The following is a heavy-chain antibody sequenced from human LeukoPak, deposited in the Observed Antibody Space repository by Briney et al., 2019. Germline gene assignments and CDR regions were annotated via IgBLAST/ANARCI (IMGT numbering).Heavy chain of an antibody. Sequence: SETLSLTCTVSGGSISSGSYYWSWIRQPAGKGLEWIGRIYTSGSTNYNPSLKSRVTISVDTSKNQFSLKLSSVTAADTAVYYCAKGPGSLSGGFDSWGQGTLVTVSS. V-gene: IGHV4-61*02. J-gene: IGHJ4*02. CDR2: IYTSGST. CDR3: AKGPGSLSGGFDS. CDR1: GGSISSGSYY. D-gene: IGHD3-10*01.